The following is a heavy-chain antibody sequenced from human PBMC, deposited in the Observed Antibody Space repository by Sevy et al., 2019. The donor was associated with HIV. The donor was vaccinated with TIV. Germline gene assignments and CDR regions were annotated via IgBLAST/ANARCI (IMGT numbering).Heavy chain of an antibody. CDR1: GGSFSGYY. J-gene: IGHJ4*02. CDR2: INHSGST. Sequence: SETLSLTCAVYGGSFSGYYWSWIRQPPGKGLEWIGEINHSGSTNYNPSLKSRVTISVNTSKNQFSLKLSSVTAADTAVYYCARGLSLYYDFWSGYWSLQSRGYFDYWGQGTLVTVSS. D-gene: IGHD3-3*01. CDR3: ARGLSLYYDFWSGYWSLQSRGYFDY. V-gene: IGHV4-34*01.